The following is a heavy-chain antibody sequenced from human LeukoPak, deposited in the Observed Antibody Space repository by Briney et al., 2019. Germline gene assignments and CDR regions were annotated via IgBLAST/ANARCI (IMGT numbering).Heavy chain of an antibody. V-gene: IGHV3-23*01. J-gene: IGHJ1*01. CDR1: GFTFSSYA. CDR2: ISGSGGST. CDR3: ARDSGSLPFHQ. Sequence: PGGSLRLSCAASGFTFSSYAMSWVRQAPGKGLEWVSAISGSGGSTYYADSVKGRFTISRDNSKNTLYLQMSSLRAEDTAVYYCARDSGSLPFHQWGQGTLVTVSS. D-gene: IGHD1-26*01.